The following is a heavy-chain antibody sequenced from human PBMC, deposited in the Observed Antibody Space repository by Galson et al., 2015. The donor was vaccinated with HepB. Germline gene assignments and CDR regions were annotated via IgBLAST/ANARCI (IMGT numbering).Heavy chain of an antibody. J-gene: IGHJ6*02. V-gene: IGHV2-70*11. D-gene: IGHD2-15*01. CDR3: ARTFSYLYCSGGSCYRDYYYYYGMDV. CDR1: GFSLSTSGMC. Sequence: PALVKPTQTLTLTCTFSGFSLSTSGMCVSWIRQPPGKALEWLARIDWDDDKYYSTSLKTRLTISKDTSKNQVVLTMTNMDPVDTATYFCARTFSYLYCSGGSCYRDYYYYYGMDVWGQGTTVTVSS. CDR2: IDWDDDK.